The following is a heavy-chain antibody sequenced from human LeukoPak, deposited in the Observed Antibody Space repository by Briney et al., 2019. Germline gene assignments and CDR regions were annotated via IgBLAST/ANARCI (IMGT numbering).Heavy chain of an antibody. CDR1: GFTFGSYS. CDR2: ISSSSSYI. V-gene: IGHV3-21*01. D-gene: IGHD1-7*01. CDR3: ARDRGELIHFDY. Sequence: GGSLRLSCAASGFTFGSYSMNWVRQAPGKGLEWVSSISSSSSYIYYADSVKGRFTISRDNAKNSLYLQMNSLRAEDTAVYYCARDRGELIHFDYWGQGTLVTVSS. J-gene: IGHJ4*02.